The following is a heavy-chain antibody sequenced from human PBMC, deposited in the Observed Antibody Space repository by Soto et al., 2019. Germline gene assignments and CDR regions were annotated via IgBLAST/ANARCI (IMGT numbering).Heavy chain of an antibody. CDR3: ARRKLDGVGESCYGTNDLED. J-gene: IGHJ4*02. D-gene: IGHD2-21*01. CDR2: VFLGDSHT. V-gene: IGHV5-51*01. CDR1: GYTFTNYW. Sequence: PGESLKISCQVSGYTFTNYWVAWVRQLPGKGLVWTGLVFLGDSHTTYGPSFEGQVTFSADQSTSTVFLQWNRLRASDTGVYFCARRKLDGVGESCYGTNDLEDWVQGTKVTVSS.